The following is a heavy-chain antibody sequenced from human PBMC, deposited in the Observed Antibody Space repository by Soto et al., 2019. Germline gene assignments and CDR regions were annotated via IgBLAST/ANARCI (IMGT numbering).Heavy chain of an antibody. CDR3: ARDQFFLGVVVVAATRNYYGMDV. CDR1: GYTFTGYY. J-gene: IGHJ6*02. CDR2: INPNSGGT. V-gene: IGHV1-2*02. D-gene: IGHD2-15*01. Sequence: ASVKVSCKASGYTFTGYYMHWVRQAPGQGLEWMGWINPNSGGTNYAQKFQGRVTMTRDTSISTAYMELSRLRSDDTAVYYCARDQFFLGVVVVAATRNYYGMDVWGQGTTVTVSS.